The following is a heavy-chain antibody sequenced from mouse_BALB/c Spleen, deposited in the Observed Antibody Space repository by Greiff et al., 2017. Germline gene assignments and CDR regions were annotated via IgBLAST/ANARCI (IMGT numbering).Heavy chain of an antibody. D-gene: IGHD2-14*01. J-gene: IGHJ4*01. CDR1: GYTFTDYA. V-gene: IGHV1S137*01. CDR2: ISTYYGDA. CDR3: ARDGYGGAMDY. Sequence: QVQLQQSGAELVRPGVSVKISCKGSGYTFTDYAMHWVKQSHAKSLEWIGVISTYYGDASYNQKFKGKATMTVDKSSSTAYMELARLTSEDSAIYYCARDGYGGAMDYWGQGTSVTVSS.